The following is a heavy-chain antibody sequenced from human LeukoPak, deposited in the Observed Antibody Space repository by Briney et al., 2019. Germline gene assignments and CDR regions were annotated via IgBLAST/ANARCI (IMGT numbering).Heavy chain of an antibody. J-gene: IGHJ4*02. V-gene: IGHV4-61*01. Sequence: SETLSLTCTVSGGSVNSGSYFWSWIRQPPGKGLEWIGYIQNSARTNYNPSLESRVTMSVDTSKNQFSLKLSSVTAADTAVYYCARGTYTGYIVVPDYWGQGSLVTVSS. CDR2: IQNSART. CDR1: GGSVNSGSYF. D-gene: IGHD2-21*01. CDR3: ARGTYTGYIVVPDY.